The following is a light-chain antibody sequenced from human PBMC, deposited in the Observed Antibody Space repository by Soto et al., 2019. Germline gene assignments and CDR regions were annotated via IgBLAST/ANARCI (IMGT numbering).Light chain of an antibody. CDR1: SSDVGGHNS. CDR3: ISYTDSNTVV. CDR2: DVK. J-gene: IGLJ2*01. Sequence: QSALTQPASVSGSPGQSITISCTGSSSDVGGHNSISWYQHHPVKAPKLILYDVKNRPSGVSDRFSGSKSGNTASLTISGLQAEDEADYYCISYTDSNTVVFGGGTKLTVL. V-gene: IGLV2-14*03.